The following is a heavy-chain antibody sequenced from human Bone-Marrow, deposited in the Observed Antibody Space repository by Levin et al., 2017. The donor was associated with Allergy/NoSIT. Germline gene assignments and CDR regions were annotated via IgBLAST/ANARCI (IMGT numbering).Heavy chain of an antibody. Sequence: GGSLRLSCAASGFTLSTYTLHWVRQAPGKGLEWVSLISSDGSNRYYADSVKGRFTISRDSSKNTVFLQMNSLRPEDSADYHCAGERCSSTKCYKDYYYYGLDVWGQGTTVTVSS. J-gene: IGHJ6*02. CDR2: ISSDGSNR. D-gene: IGHD2-2*02. V-gene: IGHV3-30-3*01. CDR3: AGERCSSTKCYKDYYYYGLDV. CDR1: GFTLSTYT.